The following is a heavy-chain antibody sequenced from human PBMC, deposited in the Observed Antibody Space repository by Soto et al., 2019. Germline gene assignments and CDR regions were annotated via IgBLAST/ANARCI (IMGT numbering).Heavy chain of an antibody. CDR1: GGTFSSYT. Sequence: QVQLVQSGAEVKKPGSSVKVSCKASGGTFSSYTISWVRQAPGQGLEWMGRIIPILGIANYAQKFQVRVTITADKSTSTAYMELSSLRAEDTAVYYCASPPTTVTTSWDDAFDIWGQGTMVTVSS. CDR3: ASPPTTVTTSWDDAFDI. CDR2: IIPILGIA. V-gene: IGHV1-69*02. J-gene: IGHJ3*02. D-gene: IGHD4-17*01.